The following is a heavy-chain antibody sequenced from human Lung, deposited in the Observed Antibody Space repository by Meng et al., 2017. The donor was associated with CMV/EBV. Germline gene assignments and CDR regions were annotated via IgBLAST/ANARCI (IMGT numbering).Heavy chain of an antibody. CDR1: GGSISSYY. D-gene: IGHD2-2*01. V-gene: IGHV4-59*01. J-gene: IGHJ6*02. Sequence: SXTLSLXCTVSGGSISSYYWSWIRQPPGKGLEWIGYIYYSGSTNYNPSLKSRVTISVDTSKNQFSLKLSSVTAADTAVYYCARDLGYCSSTSCYYYYGMEVWXQGNXVNGAS. CDR2: IYYSGST. CDR3: ARDLGYCSSTSCYYYYGMEV.